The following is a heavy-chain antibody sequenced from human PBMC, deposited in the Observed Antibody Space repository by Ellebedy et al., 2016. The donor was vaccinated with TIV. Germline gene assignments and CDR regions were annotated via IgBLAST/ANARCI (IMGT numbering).Heavy chain of an antibody. J-gene: IGHJ3*02. V-gene: IGHV4-59*12. CDR1: GGSISNYY. Sequence: MPSETLSLTCTVSGGSISNYYWTWIRQPPGKGLEYIGFVHYTGITNYNPSLRSRVTLSVDSFKNQFSLKLDSVTAADTAVYYCARDSKKGWAFDIWGQGTMVTVSS. CDR3: ARDSKKGWAFDI. CDR2: VHYTGIT.